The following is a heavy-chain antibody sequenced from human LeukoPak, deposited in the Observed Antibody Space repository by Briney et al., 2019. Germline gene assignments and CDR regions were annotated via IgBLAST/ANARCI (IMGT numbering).Heavy chain of an antibody. CDR2: ISGGSTYI. J-gene: IGHJ4*02. Sequence: GGSLRLSCAASGFTFETYSMNWIRQAPGKGLQWVASISGGSTYIYYPDAMRSRFTISRDNAKNSVFLQVNNLRGDDTAVYYCARSTGQGGPYYFDSWGQGTLVIVAS. CDR1: GFTFETYS. D-gene: IGHD1-1*01. V-gene: IGHV3-21*06. CDR3: ARSTGQGGPYYFDS.